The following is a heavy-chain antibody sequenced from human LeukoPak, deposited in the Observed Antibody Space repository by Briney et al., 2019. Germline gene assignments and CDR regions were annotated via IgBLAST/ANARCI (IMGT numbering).Heavy chain of an antibody. Sequence: PGGSLRLSCAASGFTFSSYAMHWVRQAPGKGLEWVAVISYDGSYKYYADSVKGRFTISRDDSKNTLYLQMNSLRAEDTAVYYCARDLSLYCSGGSCYSLNYWGQGTLVTVSS. CDR1: GFTFSSYA. J-gene: IGHJ4*02. CDR2: ISYDGSYK. D-gene: IGHD2-15*01. CDR3: ARDLSLYCSGGSCYSLNY. V-gene: IGHV3-30-3*01.